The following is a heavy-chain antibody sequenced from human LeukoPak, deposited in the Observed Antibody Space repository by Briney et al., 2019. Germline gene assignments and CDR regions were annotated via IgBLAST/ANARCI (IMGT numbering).Heavy chain of an antibody. Sequence: GGSLRLSCVASAFTFSSYWMSWVRQAPGKGLEWVANIKEDGSEINYVDSVKGRFTISRDNAKISLFLQMNSLRVEDTAVYYCARDRGYFSLGYLGQGTLVTVSS. CDR1: AFTFSSYW. J-gene: IGHJ4*02. CDR2: IKEDGSEI. CDR3: ARDRGYFSLGY. V-gene: IGHV3-7*01. D-gene: IGHD3-22*01.